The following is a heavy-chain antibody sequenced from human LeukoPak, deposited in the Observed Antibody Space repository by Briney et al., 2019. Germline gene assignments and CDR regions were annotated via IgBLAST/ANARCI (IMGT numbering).Heavy chain of an antibody. V-gene: IGHV2-5*02. CDR1: GFSLSTSGVG. CDR3: AHIYRFYYYYYMDV. Sequence: SGPTLVKPTQTLTLTCTFSGFSLSTSGVGVGWIRQPPGKALEWLALMYWDDDKRYSPSLKSRLTITKDTSKNQVVLTMTNMDPVDTATYYCAHIYRFYYYYYMDVWGKGTTVTVSS. CDR2: MYWDDDK. J-gene: IGHJ6*03. D-gene: IGHD1-26*01.